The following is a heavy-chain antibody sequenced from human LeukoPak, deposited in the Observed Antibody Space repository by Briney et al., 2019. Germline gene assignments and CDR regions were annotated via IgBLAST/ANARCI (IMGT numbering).Heavy chain of an antibody. CDR3: AKNEVGATGYNWFDP. D-gene: IGHD1-26*01. V-gene: IGHV3-30*18. CDR2: ISYDGSNK. Sequence: PGRSLRLSCAASGFTFSSYGMHWVRQAPGKGLEWVAVISYDGSNKYYADSVKGRFTISRDNSKNMLYLQMNSLRAEDTAVYYCAKNEVGATGYNWFDPWGQGTLVTVSS. CDR1: GFTFSSYG. J-gene: IGHJ5*02.